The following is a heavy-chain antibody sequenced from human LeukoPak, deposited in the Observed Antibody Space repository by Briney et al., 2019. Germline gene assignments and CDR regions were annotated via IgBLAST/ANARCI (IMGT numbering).Heavy chain of an antibody. CDR3: TKRGGPMSGSYDYFDP. J-gene: IGHJ5*02. V-gene: IGHV4-4*09. D-gene: IGHD1-26*01. CDR2: IHSNGYT. CDR1: GGSISGYY. Sequence: SETLPLTCTVSGGSISGYYWSWIRQPPGQGLEWIAYIHSNGYTNYNPSLKSRVTISVHTSKNQFSLKVTSVTAADTAMYYCTKRGGPMSGSYDYFDPWGQGTLVTVS.